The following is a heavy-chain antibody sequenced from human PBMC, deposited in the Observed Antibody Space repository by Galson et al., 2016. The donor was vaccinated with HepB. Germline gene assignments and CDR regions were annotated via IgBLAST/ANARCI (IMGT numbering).Heavy chain of an antibody. V-gene: IGHV6-1*01. Sequence: CAISGDSVSSNSAAWTWIRQSPLRGLEWLGRTYYRPKWYNDYAVSVKSRISIHPDTSTNQFSMHLTSVTPEDTAVYYCARVRCSTFRCQNWFDPWGQGTLVTVSS. CDR3: ARVRCSTFRCQNWFDP. CDR2: TYYRPKWYN. CDR1: GDSVSSNSAA. D-gene: IGHD2/OR15-2a*01. J-gene: IGHJ5*02.